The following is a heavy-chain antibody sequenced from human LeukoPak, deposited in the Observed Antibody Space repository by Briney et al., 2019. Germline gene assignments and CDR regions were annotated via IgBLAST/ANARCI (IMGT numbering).Heavy chain of an antibody. D-gene: IGHD2-2*01. CDR2: IYYSGST. J-gene: IGHJ4*02. V-gene: IGHV4-31*03. Sequence: SQTLSLTCTVSGGSISSGGYYWSWIRQHPGKGLEWIGYIYYSGSTYYNPSLKSRVTISVDTSKNQFSLKLSSVTAADTAVYYWAEAVGGYCSSTSCYESDYWGQGTLVTVSS. CDR1: GGSISSGGYY. CDR3: AEAVGGYCSSTSCYESDY.